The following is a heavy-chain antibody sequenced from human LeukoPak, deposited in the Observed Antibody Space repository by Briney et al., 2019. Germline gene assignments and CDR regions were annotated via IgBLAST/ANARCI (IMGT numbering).Heavy chain of an antibody. D-gene: IGHD6-13*01. J-gene: IGHJ4*02. CDR2: ISGSGGST. CDR3: AKDLSGWYDFDY. Sequence: TGGSLRLSCAASGFTFSSYAMSWVRQAPGKGLEWVSAISGSGGSTYYADSVKGRFTISRDNSKSTLYLQMNNLRAEDMAVYYCAKDLSGWYDFDYWGQGTLVTVSS. V-gene: IGHV3-23*01. CDR1: GFTFSSYA.